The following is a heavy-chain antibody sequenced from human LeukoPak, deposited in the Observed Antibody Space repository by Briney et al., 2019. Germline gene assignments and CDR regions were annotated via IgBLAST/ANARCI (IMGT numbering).Heavy chain of an antibody. Sequence: GGSLRLSCAASGFTSSDHYMDWVRQAPGKGLEWICRSRNKANSYSTEYAASVKGRFTISRDESENSLYLQMNGLKTEDTAVYYCGVGASIANYYSYMDVWGKGTTVTVSS. V-gene: IGHV3-72*01. CDR2: SRNKANSYST. CDR3: GVGASIANYYSYMDV. D-gene: IGHD1-26*01. CDR1: GFTSSDHY. J-gene: IGHJ6*03.